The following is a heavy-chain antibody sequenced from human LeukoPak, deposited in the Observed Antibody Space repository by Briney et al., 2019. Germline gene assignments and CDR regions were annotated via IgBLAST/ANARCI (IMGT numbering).Heavy chain of an antibody. CDR1: GYTFTGYY. D-gene: IGHD2-15*01. V-gene: IGHV1-2*02. Sequence: GASVTVSCTASGYTFTGYYMHWVRQAPGQGLEWMGWINPNSGGTNYAQKFQGRVTMTRDTSNSTGYMELNRLRSDDTAVYYCARVARIFGQPNWFDPWGQGTLVTVSS. CDR2: INPNSGGT. J-gene: IGHJ5*02. CDR3: ARVARIFGQPNWFDP.